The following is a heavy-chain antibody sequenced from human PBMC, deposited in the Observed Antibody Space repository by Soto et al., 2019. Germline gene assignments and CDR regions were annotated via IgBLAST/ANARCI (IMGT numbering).Heavy chain of an antibody. CDR3: ARVTIAYYDFWSGYSDYYYGMDV. CDR1: GYTFTSYD. D-gene: IGHD3-3*01. Sequence: QVQLVPSGAEVKKPGASVKVSCKASGYTFTSYDINWVRQATGQGLEWMGWMNPNSGNTGYAKKFKGRVTMTRNTSISTAYMELSSLRSEDTAVYYCARVTIAYYDFWSGYSDYYYGMDVCGQGTTVTVSS. V-gene: IGHV1-8*01. J-gene: IGHJ6*02. CDR2: MNPNSGNT.